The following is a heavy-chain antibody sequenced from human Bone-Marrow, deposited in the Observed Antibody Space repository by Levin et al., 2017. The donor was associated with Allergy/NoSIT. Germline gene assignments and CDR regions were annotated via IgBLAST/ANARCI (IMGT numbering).Heavy chain of an antibody. V-gene: IGHV4-31*03. CDR3: AREVLTSLGGPIQSFDV. J-gene: IGHJ3*01. Sequence: SSQTLSLTCTVSGGSINTGGYYWTWIRQHPGRGLEWIGYIFFSGSTSYNPSLRSRLSISLDTSRNQFSLNLRSVTAADTAVYYCAREVLTSLGGPIQSFDVWGQGTTVTVSS. D-gene: IGHD3-16*01. CDR2: IFFSGST. CDR1: GGSINTGGYY.